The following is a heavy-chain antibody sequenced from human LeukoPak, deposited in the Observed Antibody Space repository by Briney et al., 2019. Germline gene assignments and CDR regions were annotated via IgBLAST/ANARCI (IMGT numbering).Heavy chain of an antibody. CDR2: INPSGGST. V-gene: IGHV1-46*01. CDR3: TRDHSSSSQLFDY. D-gene: IGHD6-13*01. CDR1: GYTFTSYY. Sequence: ASVTVSCKASGYTFTSYYMHWVRQAPGQGLEWMGIINPSGGSTIYAQKFQGRVTMPRDMSTTTVYMELSSLRSEDTAVYYCTRDHSSSSQLFDYWGQGTLVTVSS. J-gene: IGHJ4*02.